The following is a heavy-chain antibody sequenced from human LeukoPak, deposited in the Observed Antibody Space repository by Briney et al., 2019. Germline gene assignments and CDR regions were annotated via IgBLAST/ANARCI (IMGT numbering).Heavy chain of an antibody. V-gene: IGHV4-34*01. Sequence: PSETLSLTCAVYGGSFSGYYWSWIRQPPGKGLEWIEEINHSGSTNYNPSLKSRVTISVDTSKNQFSLKLSSVTAADTAVYYCARQLYYYDSSGYYWFDYWGQGTLVTVSS. J-gene: IGHJ4*02. CDR2: INHSGST. CDR1: GGSFSGYY. CDR3: ARQLYYYDSSGYYWFDY. D-gene: IGHD3-22*01.